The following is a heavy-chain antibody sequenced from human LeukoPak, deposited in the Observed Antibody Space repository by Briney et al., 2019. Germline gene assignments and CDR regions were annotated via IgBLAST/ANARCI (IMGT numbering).Heavy chain of an antibody. D-gene: IGHD2-15*01. J-gene: IGHJ5*02. CDR1: GYTIPGYY. Sequence: ASVKVSCKAAGYTIPGYYMFWVREAPGQGLEWMGRLNPNSGGTNYAQKFQGRVTMTRDTSLSTAYMELSRLRSDDTAVYDCARGYCSGGSCYSVENWFDPWGQGTLVTVSS. V-gene: IGHV1-2*06. CDR2: LNPNSGGT. CDR3: ARGYCSGGSCYSVENWFDP.